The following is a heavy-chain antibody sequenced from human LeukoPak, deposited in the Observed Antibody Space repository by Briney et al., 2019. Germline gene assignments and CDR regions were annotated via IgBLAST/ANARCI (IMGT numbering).Heavy chain of an antibody. V-gene: IGHV1-3*01. J-gene: IGHJ4*02. D-gene: IGHD6-19*01. CDR3: ARDIPPSGWYDY. CDR2: INAGNGNT. Sequence: ASVKVSCKASGYTFTIYAMHWVRQAPGQRLEWMGWINAGNGNTKYSQKFQGRVTITRDTSASTAYMELSSLRSEDTAVYYCARDIPPSGWYDYWGQGTLVTVSS. CDR1: GYTFTIYA.